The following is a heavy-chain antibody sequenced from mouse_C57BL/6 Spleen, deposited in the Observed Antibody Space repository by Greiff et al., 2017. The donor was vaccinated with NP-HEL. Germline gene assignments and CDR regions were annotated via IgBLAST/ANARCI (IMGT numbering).Heavy chain of an antibody. CDR3: ARSLYYYGSTSKGFDV. J-gene: IGHJ1*03. Sequence: VQLQQPGTELVKPGASVKLSCKASGYTFTSYWMHWVKQRPGQGLEWIGNINPSNGGTNYNEKFKSKATLTVDKSYSTAYMQLSSLTSEDSAVYYCARSLYYYGSTSKGFDVWGTGTTFTVSS. D-gene: IGHD1-1*01. CDR1: GYTFTSYW. V-gene: IGHV1-53*01. CDR2: INPSNGGT.